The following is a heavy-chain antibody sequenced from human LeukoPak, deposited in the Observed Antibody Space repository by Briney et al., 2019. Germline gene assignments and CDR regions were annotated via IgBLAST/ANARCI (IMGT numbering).Heavy chain of an antibody. V-gene: IGHV3-9*01. CDR1: GFTFDDYA. Sequence: GRSLRLSCAASGFTFDDYAMHWVRQAPGKGLEWVSGISWNSGSIGYADSVKGRFTISRDNVKNPLYLQMNSLTADDTAVYYCARERTTIVSGTTIGAYWGPGTLVTVSS. J-gene: IGHJ4*02. CDR3: ARERTTIVSGTTIGAY. D-gene: IGHD2/OR15-2a*01. CDR2: ISWNSGSI.